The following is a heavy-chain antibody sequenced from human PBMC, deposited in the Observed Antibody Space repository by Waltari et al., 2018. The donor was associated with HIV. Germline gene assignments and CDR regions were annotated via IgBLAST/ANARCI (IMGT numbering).Heavy chain of an antibody. Sequence: EVHLVESGGGPVQPGGSLRLSCAASGFTFSTYSMNWVRQAPGQGLEWISYISSTSTTIVYADPVKGRFTISRDNAKNSLDLQMNSLRAEDTAVYYCTRPKAGLLGATFDLWGQGSLVTVSS. CDR1: GFTFSTYS. D-gene: IGHD1-26*01. J-gene: IGHJ4*02. V-gene: IGHV3-48*01. CDR2: ISSTSTTI. CDR3: TRPKAGLLGATFDL.